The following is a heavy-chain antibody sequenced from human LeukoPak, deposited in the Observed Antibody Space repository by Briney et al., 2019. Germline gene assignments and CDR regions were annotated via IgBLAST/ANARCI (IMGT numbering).Heavy chain of an antibody. CDR1: GFTFSSYG. CDR3: ASRIGGVIVTAFDY. CDR2: IWYDGSNK. Sequence: GGSLRLSCAASGFTFSSYGMHWVRQAPGKGLEWVAVIWYDGSNKYYADSVKGRFTTSRDNSKNTVYLQMNSLRTEDTAVYYCASRIGGVIVTAFDYWGQGTLVTVSS. V-gene: IGHV3-30*02. J-gene: IGHJ4*02. D-gene: IGHD3-16*02.